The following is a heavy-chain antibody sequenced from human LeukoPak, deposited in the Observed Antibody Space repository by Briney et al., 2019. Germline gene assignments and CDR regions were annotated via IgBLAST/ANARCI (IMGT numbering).Heavy chain of an antibody. CDR2: IRSDGNEK. D-gene: IGHD3/OR15-3a*01. Sequence: PGGSLRLSCAASGLTFRSSGMHWVRQAPGKGPEWVAFIRSDGNEKDYVDSVRGRFTISRDNSKNTVSLQMNTLRAEDTAVYYCAKDKGLEYFDCWGQGTLVTVSS. CDR1: GLTFRSSG. J-gene: IGHJ4*02. V-gene: IGHV3-30*02. CDR3: AKDKGLEYFDC.